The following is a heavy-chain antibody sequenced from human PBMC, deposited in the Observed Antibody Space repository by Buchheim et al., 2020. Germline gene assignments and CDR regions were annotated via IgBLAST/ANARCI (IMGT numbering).Heavy chain of an antibody. CDR3: ARGGLRDRWFHSDS. CDR1: GFTFSDYW. D-gene: IGHD3-16*01. J-gene: IGHJ5*01. V-gene: IGHV3-7*01. CDR2: IKEDGTDK. Sequence: EVQLVEFGGGLVQPGGSLRLSCVASGFTFSDYWMSWVRQTPGKRLEWVANIKEDGTDKYYVDSVKGRFTISRDNAENSLYLHVTSLRAEDSAVYYCARGGLRDRWFHSDSWGQGTL.